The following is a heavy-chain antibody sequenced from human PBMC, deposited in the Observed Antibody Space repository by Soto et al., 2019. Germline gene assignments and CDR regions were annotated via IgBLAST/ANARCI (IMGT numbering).Heavy chain of an antibody. CDR2: LKGDGREV. V-gene: IGHV3-7*01. CDR3: TRLATWRSYSNS. CDR1: RLSFSDSW. J-gene: IGHJ5*02. Sequence: EVHLVESGGGLVQPGGSLRLSCAASRLSFSDSWMSWVRQTPGKGLEWVASLKGDGREVYYADSVKGRFTISRDNAKNSLYLQVDRLRGEDTAVYYCTRLATWRSYSNSWGRGTQVTVSS. D-gene: IGHD2-15*01.